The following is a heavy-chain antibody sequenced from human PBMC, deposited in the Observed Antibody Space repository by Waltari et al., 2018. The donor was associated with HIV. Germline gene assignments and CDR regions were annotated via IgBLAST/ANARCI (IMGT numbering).Heavy chain of an antibody. J-gene: IGHJ6*04. CDR1: GFVFSGYV. CDR2: TSFDGSNN. CDR3: AKDKSGSLHYYYYYGMDV. D-gene: IGHD1-26*01. V-gene: IGHV3-30*01. Sequence: QVQLVESGGGVVKPGGSLRLSCTASGFVFSGYVMHWVRQAPGKGLEWVAATSFDGSNNYYAQSVKGRFTISRDNVKNMLHLQMNSLKIEDTAVYYCAKDKSGSLHYYYYYGMDVWGKGTTVAASS.